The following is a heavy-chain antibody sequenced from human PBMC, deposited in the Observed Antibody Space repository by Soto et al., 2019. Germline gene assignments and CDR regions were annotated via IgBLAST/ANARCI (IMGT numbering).Heavy chain of an antibody. D-gene: IGHD3-3*01. Sequence: EVQLVESGGGLVKPGGSLRLSCAASGFTFSSYSMNWVRQAPGKGLEWVSSISSSSSYIYYADSVKGRFTISRDNAKNSLYLQMNSLRAEDTAVYYCARALSESWNYYYYYYMDVWGKGTTVTVSS. CDR2: ISSSSSYI. CDR3: ARALSESWNYYYYYYMDV. CDR1: GFTFSSYS. J-gene: IGHJ6*03. V-gene: IGHV3-21*01.